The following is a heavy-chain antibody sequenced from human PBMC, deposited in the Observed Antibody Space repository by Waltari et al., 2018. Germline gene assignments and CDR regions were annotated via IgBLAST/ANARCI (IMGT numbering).Heavy chain of an antibody. D-gene: IGHD6-19*01. CDR1: GGSISSSSYY. V-gene: IGHV4-39*01. J-gene: IGHJ4*02. Sequence: QLQLQESGPGLVKPSETLSFTCTVSGGSISSSSYYWGWIRQPPGKGLEWIGSIYYSGTTSYHPSHKSRVTISVDTSKNQFSLKLSSVTAADTAVYYCATKRESSASGFDYWGQGTLVTVSS. CDR2: IYYSGTT. CDR3: ATKRESSASGFDY.